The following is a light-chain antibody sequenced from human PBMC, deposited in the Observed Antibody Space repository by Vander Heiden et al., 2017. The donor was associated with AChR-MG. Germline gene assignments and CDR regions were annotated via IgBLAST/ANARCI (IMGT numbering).Light chain of an antibody. J-gene: IGKJ4*01. Sequence: ETVLTQSPATLSVSPGERVTLFCRASQSVSTYLAWYQQKPGQIPRLLIYDASYRASGVPVRFSGSASGTDFTLTISSLEPEDFAVYYCHQRNNWPLTFGGGSKLEI. CDR2: DAS. CDR3: HQRNNWPLT. V-gene: IGKV3-11*01. CDR1: QSVSTY.